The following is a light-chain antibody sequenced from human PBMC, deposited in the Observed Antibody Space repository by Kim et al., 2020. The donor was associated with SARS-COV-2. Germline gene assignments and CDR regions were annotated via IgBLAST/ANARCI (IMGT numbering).Light chain of an antibody. Sequence: EIVMTHSPATLSLSPGKRATLSCTASQSIGTDLAWYQQKPGQAPRLLIYHAFTRATGIPARISGSGSGTEFTLTISSLQSEDFAVYYCQQYNDWPLTFGGGTKVEI. CDR3: QQYNDWPLT. CDR2: HAF. CDR1: QSIGTD. J-gene: IGKJ4*01. V-gene: IGKV3D-15*01.